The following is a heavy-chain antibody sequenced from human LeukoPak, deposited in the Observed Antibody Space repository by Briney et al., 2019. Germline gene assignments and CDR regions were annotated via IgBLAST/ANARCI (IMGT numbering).Heavy chain of an antibody. CDR1: GGSFSGYY. CDR3: ARDMSSSSSY. V-gene: IGHV4-59*01. D-gene: IGHD6-6*01. J-gene: IGHJ4*02. Sequence: SETLSLTCAVYGGSFSGYYWSWIRQPPGKGLEWIGYIYYSGSTNYNPSLKSRVTISVDTSKNQFSLKLSSVTAADTAVYYCARDMSSSSSYWGQGALVTVSS. CDR2: IYYSGST.